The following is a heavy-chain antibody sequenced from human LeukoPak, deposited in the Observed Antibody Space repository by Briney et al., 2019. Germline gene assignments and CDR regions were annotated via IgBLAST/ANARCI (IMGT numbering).Heavy chain of an antibody. CDR2: ISYDGSDK. V-gene: IGHV3-30*10. D-gene: IGHD6-6*01. CDR3: ARGSSSPGGSRYFDY. CDR1: GFTFGTHA. J-gene: IGHJ4*02. Sequence: PGRSLRLSCAASGFTFGTHAMNWVRQAPGKGLEWVAVISYDGSDKYYTDSVKGRFTISRDNSKNTLYLQMNSLRAEDTAVYYCARGSSSPGGSRYFDYWGQGTLVTVSS.